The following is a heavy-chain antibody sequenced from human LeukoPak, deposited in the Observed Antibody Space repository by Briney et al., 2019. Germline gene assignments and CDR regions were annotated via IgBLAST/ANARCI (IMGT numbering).Heavy chain of an antibody. Sequence: GGSLRLSCAASGFTFSSYAMHWVRQAPGKGLEWVAVMSYGGSNKYYADSVKGRFSISRDNSKNTLYLQMISLRAEDTAMYYCARGPYWGQGTLVTVSS. CDR3: ARGPY. V-gene: IGHV3-30-3*01. CDR2: MSYGGSNK. CDR1: GFTFSSYA. J-gene: IGHJ4*02.